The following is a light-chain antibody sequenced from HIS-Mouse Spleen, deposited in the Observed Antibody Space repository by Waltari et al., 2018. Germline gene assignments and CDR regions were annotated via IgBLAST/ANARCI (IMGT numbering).Light chain of an antibody. V-gene: IGLV2-14*03. CDR2: DGR. J-gene: IGLJ3*02. CDR3: SSDTSSSTLV. Sequence: QSALTQPASVSGSPGQSITLPCTGTSSDVGGFIYASCYQQHPGTAPNLMIYDGRKPPSGVSNRFAGSKSGNTASLTISGLQAEDEADYYCSSDTSSSTLVFGGGTKLTVL. CDR1: SSDVGGFIY.